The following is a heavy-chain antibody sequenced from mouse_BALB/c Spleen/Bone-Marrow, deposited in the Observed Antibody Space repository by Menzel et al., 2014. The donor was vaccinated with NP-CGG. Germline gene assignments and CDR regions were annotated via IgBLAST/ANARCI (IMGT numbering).Heavy chain of an antibody. J-gene: IGHJ4*01. V-gene: IGHV1-77*01. Sequence: QVQLQQSGAELARPGASVKLSCKASGYTFTDYYVSWVKQRTGQGLEWIGEIYPGSGNTYYNEKFKGKATLTADRSSSTAYMQLSSLTSEDSAVYFCARAASLDYWGQGTSGTVSS. CDR2: IYPGSGNT. CDR1: GYTFTDYY. CDR3: ARAASLDY.